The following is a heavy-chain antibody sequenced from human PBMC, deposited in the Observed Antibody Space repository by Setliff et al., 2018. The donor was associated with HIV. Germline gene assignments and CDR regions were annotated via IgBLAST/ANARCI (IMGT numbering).Heavy chain of an antibody. CDR1: SGSISSGTYY. CDR3: ARAAAGNTGPFDL. D-gene: IGHD4-17*01. V-gene: IGHV4-61*02. J-gene: IGHJ4*02. CDR2: VSSRGDT. Sequence: SETLSLTCTVSSGSISSGTYYWSWIRQPAGKGLEWIGRVSSRGDTNYNPSLKSRVTMSVDTSKNQFSLKLTSVTASDTAVYYCARAAAGNTGPFDLWGQGSPVTVSS.